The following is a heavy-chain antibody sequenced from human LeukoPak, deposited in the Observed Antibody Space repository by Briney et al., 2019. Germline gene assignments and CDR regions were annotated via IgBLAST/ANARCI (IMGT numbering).Heavy chain of an antibody. CDR3: TTRGGSFSIFDY. V-gene: IGHV3-15*01. CDR2: IKSKTDGGTT. J-gene: IGHJ4*02. CDR1: GFTFSDAW. D-gene: IGHD1-26*01. Sequence: PGGSLRLSCAASGFTFSDAWMSWVRQAPGKGLEWVGRIKSKTDGGTTDYAAPVKGRFTISRDDSKNTLYLQMNSLKTEDTAVYYCTTRGGSFSIFDYWGQGTLVTVSS.